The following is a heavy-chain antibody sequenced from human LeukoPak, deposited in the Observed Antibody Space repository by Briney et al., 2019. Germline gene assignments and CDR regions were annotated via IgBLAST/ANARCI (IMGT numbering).Heavy chain of an antibody. CDR1: GGSFSGYY. Sequence: SETQSLTCAVYGGSFSGYYWSWIRQPPGKGLEWIGEINHSGSTNYNPSLKSRVTISVDTSKNQFSLKLSSVTAADTAVYYCARGGSYDFWSGYAFNWFDPWGQGTLVTVSS. CDR2: INHSGST. J-gene: IGHJ5*02. D-gene: IGHD3-3*01. CDR3: ARGGSYDFWSGYAFNWFDP. V-gene: IGHV4-34*01.